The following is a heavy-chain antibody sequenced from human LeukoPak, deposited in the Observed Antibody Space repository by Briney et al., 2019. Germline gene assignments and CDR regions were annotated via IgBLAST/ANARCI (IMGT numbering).Heavy chain of an antibody. V-gene: IGHV1-18*01. CDR3: ARAAISKDGSGYFY. CDR2: ISVYNGNT. Sequence: ASVKVSCKASGYTFTSHGIPWVRQAPGQGLEWMGWISVYNGNTNYAQKVQARVTMTTDTSTSTAYMELRSLTSDDTAVYYCARAAISKDGSGYFYWGQGTLVTVSS. D-gene: IGHD3-22*01. J-gene: IGHJ4*02. CDR1: GYTFTSHG.